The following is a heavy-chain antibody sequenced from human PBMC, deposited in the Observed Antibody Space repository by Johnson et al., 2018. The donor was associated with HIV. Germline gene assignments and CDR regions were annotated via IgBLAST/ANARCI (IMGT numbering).Heavy chain of an antibody. V-gene: IGHV3-11*04. D-gene: IGHD4-17*01. CDR3: ARDRGRTVTPDAFDI. CDR2: IGSRGTII. Sequence: QVQLVESGGGVVQPGRSLRLSCAASGFTFDDYAMHWVRQAPGKGLEWVSYIGSRGTIIYYVDSVKGRFTISRDNAKNSLYLQMNSLRAEDTAVYYCARDRGRTVTPDAFDIWGQGTMVTVSS. CDR1: GFTFDDYA. J-gene: IGHJ3*02.